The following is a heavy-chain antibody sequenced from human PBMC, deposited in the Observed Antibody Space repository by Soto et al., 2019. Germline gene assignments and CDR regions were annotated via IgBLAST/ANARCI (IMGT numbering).Heavy chain of an antibody. D-gene: IGHD2-15*01. CDR2: IYYSGST. CDR3: ARRWGRSFDY. V-gene: IGHV4-59*08. J-gene: IGHJ4*02. Sequence: QVQLQESGPGLVKPSETLSLTCTVSGGSISSYYWSWIRQPPGKGLEWIGYIYYSGSTNYNPSLKSRVTIAVDTSKNQFSLKLSSVTAADPAVYYCARRWGRSFDYWGQGTLVTVSS. CDR1: GGSISSYY.